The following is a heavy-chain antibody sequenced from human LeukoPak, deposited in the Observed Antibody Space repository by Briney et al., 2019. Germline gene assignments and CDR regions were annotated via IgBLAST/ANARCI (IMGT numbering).Heavy chain of an antibody. Sequence: ASVKVSCKASGYTFTSYYMHWVRQAPGQGLEWMGIINPSGGSTSYAQKFQGRVTMTRDTSTSTVYMELSSLRSEDTAVYYCARDSGNYGMADYGMDVWGQGTTVTVSS. D-gene: IGHD4-11*01. CDR1: GYTFTSYY. J-gene: IGHJ6*02. CDR3: ARDSGNYGMADYGMDV. CDR2: INPSGGST. V-gene: IGHV1-46*01.